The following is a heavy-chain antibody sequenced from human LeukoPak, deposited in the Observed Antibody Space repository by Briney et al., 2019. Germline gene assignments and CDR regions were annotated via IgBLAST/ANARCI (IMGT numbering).Heavy chain of an antibody. CDR3: ARHGSSRTPFHFDY. J-gene: IGHJ4*02. CDR1: GFTFSSYS. V-gene: IGHV3-21*01. Sequence: GGSLRLSCAASGFTFSSYSMNWVRQAPGKGLEWVSSISSSSSYIYYADSVKGRFTISRDNAKNSLYLQMNSLRAEDTAVYYCARHGSSRTPFHFDYWGQGTLVTVSS. D-gene: IGHD6-13*01. CDR2: ISSSSSYI.